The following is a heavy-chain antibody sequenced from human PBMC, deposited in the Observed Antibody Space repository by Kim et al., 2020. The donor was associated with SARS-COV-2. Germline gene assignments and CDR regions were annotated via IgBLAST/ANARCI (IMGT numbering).Heavy chain of an antibody. CDR2: IIPIFGTA. J-gene: IGHJ6*02. CDR1: GGTFSSYA. D-gene: IGHD3-10*01. Sequence: SVKVSCKASGGTFSSYAISWVRQAPGQGLEWMGGIIPIFGTANYAQKFQGRVTITADESTSTAYMELSSLRSEDTAVYYCARGSSGSYNLPYYYYYGMDVWGQGTTVTVSS. CDR3: ARGSSGSYNLPYYYYYGMDV. V-gene: IGHV1-69*13.